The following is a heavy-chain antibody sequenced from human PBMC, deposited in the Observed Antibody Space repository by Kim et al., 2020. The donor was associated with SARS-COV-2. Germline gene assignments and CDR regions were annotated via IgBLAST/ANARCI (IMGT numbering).Heavy chain of an antibody. CDR3: AKDIGAAGIYYYGMDV. V-gene: IGHV3-9*01. D-gene: IGHD6-13*01. CDR2: ISWNSGSI. J-gene: IGHJ6*01. Sequence: GGSLRLSCAASGFTFDDYAMHWVRQAPGKGLEWVSGISWNSGSIGYADSVKGRFTISRDNAKNSLYLQMNSLRAEDTALYYCAKDIGAAGIYYYGMDVWG. CDR1: GFTFDDYA.